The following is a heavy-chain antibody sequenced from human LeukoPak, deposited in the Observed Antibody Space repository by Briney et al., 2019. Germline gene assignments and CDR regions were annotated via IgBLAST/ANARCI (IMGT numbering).Heavy chain of an antibody. J-gene: IGHJ5*02. V-gene: IGHV6-1*01. Sequence: SQTLSLTCAISGDSISSNSAAWNWIRQSPSRGLEWLGKTYYRSKWYNDYAGSVKSRITIHPDTSKNQFSLQLNSVTPEDTAVYYCTRSHPAALNWLDPWGQGTLVTVSS. CDR2: TYYRSKWYN. CDR1: GDSISSNSAA. D-gene: IGHD2-2*01. CDR3: TRSHPAALNWLDP.